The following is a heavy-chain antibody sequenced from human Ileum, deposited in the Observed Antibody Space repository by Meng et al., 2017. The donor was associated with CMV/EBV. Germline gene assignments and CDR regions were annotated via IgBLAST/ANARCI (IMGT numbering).Heavy chain of an antibody. CDR3: ATAGAATAHDY. D-gene: IGHD6-13*01. Sequence: LPCAVYSGSFSRYYWGWIRQPPGKGLEWIGEINQSGSTNYNPSLKSRVTISVDASKNQFSLNLSSMTAADTAVYYCATAGAATAHDYWGQGTLVTVSS. V-gene: IGHV4-34*01. CDR1: SGSFSRYY. CDR2: INQSGST. J-gene: IGHJ4*02.